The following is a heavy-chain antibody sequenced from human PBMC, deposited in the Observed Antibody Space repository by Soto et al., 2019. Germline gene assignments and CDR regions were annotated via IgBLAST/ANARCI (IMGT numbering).Heavy chain of an antibody. CDR3: ARGWYYYDSSGYPALDY. CDR2: INPNSGGT. CDR1: GYTFTGYY. D-gene: IGHD3-22*01. V-gene: IGHV1-2*04. J-gene: IGHJ4*02. Sequence: ASVKVSCKASGYTFTGYYMHWGRQAPGQGLEWMGWINPNSGGTNYAQKFQGWVTMTRDTSISTAYMELSRLRSDDTAVYYCARGWYYYDSSGYPALDYWGQGTLVTVSS.